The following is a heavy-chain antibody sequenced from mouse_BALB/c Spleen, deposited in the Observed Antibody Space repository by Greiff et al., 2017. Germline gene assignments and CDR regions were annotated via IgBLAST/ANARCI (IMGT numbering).Heavy chain of an antibody. D-gene: IGHD2-4*01. CDR1: GFTFSSYA. J-gene: IGHJ4*01. CDR3: ARVNYDYDYAMDY. V-gene: IGHV5-6-5*01. CDR2: ISSGGST. Sequence: EVQLVESGGGLVKPGGSLKLSCAASGFTFSSYAMSWVRQTPEKRLEWVASISSGGSTYYPDSVKGRFTISRDNARNILYLQMSSLRSEDTAMYYCARVNYDYDYAMDYWGQGTSVTVSS.